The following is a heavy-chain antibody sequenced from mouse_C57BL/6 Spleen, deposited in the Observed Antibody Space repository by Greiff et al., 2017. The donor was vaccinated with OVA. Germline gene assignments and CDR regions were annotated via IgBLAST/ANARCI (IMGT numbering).Heavy chain of an antibody. CDR3: TRGGDFDY. V-gene: IGHV3-6*01. J-gene: IGHJ2*01. CDR2: ISYDGSN. CDR1: GYSITSGYY. Sequence: VQLQESGPGLVKPSPSLSLTCSVTGYSITSGYYWNWIRQFPGNKLEWIGYISYDGSNNYNPSLKNRIAITRDTSKNQLLLKLDSVTSEDTATYYWTRGGDFDYWGQGTTLTVSS.